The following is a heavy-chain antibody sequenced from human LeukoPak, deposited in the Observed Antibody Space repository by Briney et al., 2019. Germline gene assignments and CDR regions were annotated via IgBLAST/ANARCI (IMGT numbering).Heavy chain of an antibody. CDR3: ARDHYYDSSGYYDY. CDR1: GFIFTAYY. V-gene: IGHV1-2*02. Sequence: GASVMVSCKASGFIFTAYYIHWVRQAPGQGLEWMGWINPNNGDANYAQKFQGRVTMTRDTSVSTAYMQLSRLTSDDTAVYYCARDHYYDSSGYYDYWGQGTLVTVSS. CDR2: INPNNGDA. J-gene: IGHJ4*02. D-gene: IGHD3-22*01.